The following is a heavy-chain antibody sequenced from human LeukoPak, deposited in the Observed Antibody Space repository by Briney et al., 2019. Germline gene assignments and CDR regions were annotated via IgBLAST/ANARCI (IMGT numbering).Heavy chain of an antibody. J-gene: IGHJ4*02. CDR1: GFTFSSYW. V-gene: IGHV3-74*01. D-gene: IGHD3-9*01. CDR2: INSDGSST. CDR3: ARVDRLGVTTDGIDY. Sequence: PGGPLRLSCAASGFTFSSYWMHWVRQAPGKGLVWVSRINSDGSSTSYADSVKGRFTISRDNAKNTLYLQMISLRAEDTAVYYCARVDRLGVTTDGIDYWGQGTLVTVSS.